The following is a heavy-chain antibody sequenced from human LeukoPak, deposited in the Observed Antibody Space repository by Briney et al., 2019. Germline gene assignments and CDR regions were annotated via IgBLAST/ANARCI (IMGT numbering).Heavy chain of an antibody. CDR1: GFTFSSYA. J-gene: IGHJ4*02. V-gene: IGHV3-30-3*01. CDR3: AKDPEYYYDSSGYFDY. D-gene: IGHD3-22*01. Sequence: GGSLRLSCAASGFTFSSYAMHWVRQAPGKGLEWVAVMSYDGSNKYYADSVKGRFTISRDNSKNTLYLQMNSLRAEDTAVYYCAKDPEYYYDSSGYFDYWGQGTLVTVSS. CDR2: MSYDGSNK.